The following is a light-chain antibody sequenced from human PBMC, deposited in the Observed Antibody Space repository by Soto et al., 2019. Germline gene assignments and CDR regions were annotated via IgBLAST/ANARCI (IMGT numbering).Light chain of an antibody. J-gene: IGKJ4*01. CDR2: KAS. V-gene: IGKV1-5*03. CDR1: QTISSW. CDR3: QQLYTYPLT. Sequence: DIQLTQSHSTLSASVGERVTLTCLASQTISSWLAWYQQKPGKAPKLLIYKASTLKSGVPLRFSGSGSGTDFTLTISSLQPEDFATYYCQQLYTYPLTFGGGTKVDIK.